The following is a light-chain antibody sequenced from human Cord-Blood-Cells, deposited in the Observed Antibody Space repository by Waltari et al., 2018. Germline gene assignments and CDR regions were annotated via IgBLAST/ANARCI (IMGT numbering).Light chain of an antibody. CDR2: LGS. CDR1: QSLLHSNGYNY. Sequence: DIVMTQSPLSLPVTPGEPASISCRSSQSLLHSNGYNYLYWYLQKPGQSPQLLIYLGSNRASGVPDRFSGSGSGTDFTLKISRVEAEDVGVYYCMQALQTLPTFGPGTKVDIK. J-gene: IGKJ3*01. V-gene: IGKV2-28*01. CDR3: MQALQTLPT.